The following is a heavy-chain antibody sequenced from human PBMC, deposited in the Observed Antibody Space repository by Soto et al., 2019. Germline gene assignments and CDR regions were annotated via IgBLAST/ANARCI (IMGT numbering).Heavy chain of an antibody. CDR3: ARDIGRSSSPIYYGMDV. D-gene: IGHD6-13*01. Sequence: VSVKLYCKASGYTFTSQYMHWVRQAPGQGLEWMGIINPSGGSTSYAQKFQGRVTMTRDTSASTVYMELSSLRSEDTAVYYCARDIGRSSSPIYYGMDVWGQGTTVTVSS. CDR1: GYTFTSQY. CDR2: INPSGGST. V-gene: IGHV1-46*01. J-gene: IGHJ6*02.